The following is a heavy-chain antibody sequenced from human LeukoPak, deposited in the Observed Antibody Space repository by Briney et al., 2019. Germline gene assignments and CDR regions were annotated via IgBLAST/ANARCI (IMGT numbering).Heavy chain of an antibody. Sequence: SGPTLVKPTQTLTLTCTFSGFSFSTSEVAVGWIRQPPGKALEWLALIFWDDDDRYSPSLKNRLTITKDTSKNQVVLTMTSMDPLDTATYYCAHRRLYGEYDYSGQGTLVTVSS. CDR2: IFWDDDD. D-gene: IGHD2-8*01. V-gene: IGHV2-5*02. J-gene: IGHJ4*02. CDR3: AHRRLYGEYDY. CDR1: GFSFSTSEVA.